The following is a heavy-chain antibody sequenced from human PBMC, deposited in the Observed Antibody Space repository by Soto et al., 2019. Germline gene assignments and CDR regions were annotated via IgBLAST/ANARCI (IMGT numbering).Heavy chain of an antibody. J-gene: IGHJ3*02. CDR1: GFTFSSYW. Sequence: GGSLRLSCAASGFTFSSYWMSWVRQAPGKGLEWVANIKQDGSEKYYVDSVKGRFTVSRDNAKNSLYLQMNSLRAEDTAVYYCARDPLVISYAFDIWGQGTMVTVSS. V-gene: IGHV3-7*04. D-gene: IGHD3-9*01. CDR2: IKQDGSEK. CDR3: ARDPLVISYAFDI.